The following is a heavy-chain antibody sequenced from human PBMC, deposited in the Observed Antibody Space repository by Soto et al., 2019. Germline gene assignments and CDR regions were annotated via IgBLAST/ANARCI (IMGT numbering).Heavy chain of an antibody. J-gene: IGHJ4*02. CDR2: IWYDGSNK. CDR1: GFTFSSYG. V-gene: IGHV3-33*01. Sequence: QVQLVESGGGVVQPGRSLRLSCAASGFTFSSYGMHWVRQAPGKGLEWVAVIWYDGSNKYYADSVKGRFTISRDNSKKTLYLQMNSMRAEDTAVYYCARDIKGPFDYWGQGTLVTVSS. CDR3: ARDIKGPFDY.